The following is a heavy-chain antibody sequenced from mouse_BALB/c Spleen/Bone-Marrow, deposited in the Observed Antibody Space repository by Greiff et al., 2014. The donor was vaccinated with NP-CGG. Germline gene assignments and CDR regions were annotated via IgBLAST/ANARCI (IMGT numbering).Heavy chain of an antibody. CDR2: FNPRSGYI. V-gene: IGHV1-4*02. J-gene: IGHJ3*01. CDR3: ARLNYGYWFAY. CDR1: GYTFTSYT. Sequence: QVQLKESAAELARPGASVKMSCKASGYTFTSYTMHWVKQRPGQGLEWIGYFNPRSGYIEYNQKFKDKTTLTADKSSSTAYIQLSSLTSEDSAVYYCARLNYGYWFAYWGQGTLVTVSA. D-gene: IGHD1-2*01.